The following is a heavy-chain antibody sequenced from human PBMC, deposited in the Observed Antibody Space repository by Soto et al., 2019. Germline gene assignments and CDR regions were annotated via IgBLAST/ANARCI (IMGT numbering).Heavy chain of an antibody. CDR2: ISPSSSYT. CDR1: GFTFSDHY. J-gene: IGHJ3*02. CDR3: ARNHIAASGTSAYDI. Sequence: GGSLRLSCAAPGFTFSDHYMSWIRQAPGKGLEWVSYISPSSSYTNYAVSVKGRFTISRDNAKNSLYLQMNSLRGEDTAVYYCARNHIAASGTSAYDIWGQGTMVTVS. D-gene: IGHD6-13*01. V-gene: IGHV3-11*06.